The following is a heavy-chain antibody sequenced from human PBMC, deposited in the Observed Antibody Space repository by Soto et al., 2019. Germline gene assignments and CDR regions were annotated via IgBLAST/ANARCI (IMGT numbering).Heavy chain of an antibody. Sequence: SETLSLPCTVSGGSISSYYWSWIRQPPGKGLEWIGYIYYSGSTNYNPSLKSRVTISVDTSKNQFSLKLSSVTAADTAVYYCEREVPAAITWFDPWGQGTLVTVSS. CDR2: IYYSGST. V-gene: IGHV4-59*01. J-gene: IGHJ5*02. CDR1: GGSISSYY. D-gene: IGHD2-2*02. CDR3: EREVPAAITWFDP.